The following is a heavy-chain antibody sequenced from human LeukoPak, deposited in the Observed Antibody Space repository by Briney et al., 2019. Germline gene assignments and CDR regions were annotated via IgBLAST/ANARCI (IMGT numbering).Heavy chain of an antibody. CDR1: GYTFTIYG. J-gene: IGHJ4*02. CDR2: ISGYSANT. V-gene: IGHV1-18*01. CDR3: ARGSRQDTYGRELDS. Sequence: GASVKVSCKTSGYTFTIYGINWVRQAPGQGLEWMGGISGYSANTDYAPRLQGRVTMTTDTSTSTAYMELRSLRSDDTAVYYCARGSRQDTYGRELDSWGQGTLVTVSS. D-gene: IGHD5-18*01.